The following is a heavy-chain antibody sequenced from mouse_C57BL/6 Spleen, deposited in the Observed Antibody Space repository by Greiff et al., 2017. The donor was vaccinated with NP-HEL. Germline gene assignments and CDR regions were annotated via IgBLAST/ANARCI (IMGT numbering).Heavy chain of an antibody. Sequence: EVKLQESGPELVKPGASVKISCKASGYSFTGYYMNWVKQSPEKSLEWIGEINPSTGGTTYNQKFKAKATLTVDKSSSTAYMQLSSLTYEDSAVYYCARSRNDGYSYYFDYWGQGTTLTVSS. CDR1: GYSFTGYY. D-gene: IGHD2-3*01. V-gene: IGHV1-42*01. CDR2: INPSTGGT. J-gene: IGHJ2*01. CDR3: ARSRNDGYSYYFDY.